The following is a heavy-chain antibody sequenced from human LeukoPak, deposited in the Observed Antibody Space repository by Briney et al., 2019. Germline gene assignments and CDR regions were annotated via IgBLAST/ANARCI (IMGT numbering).Heavy chain of an antibody. J-gene: IGHJ5*02. CDR1: GFTFSSYG. CDR2: IRYDGSNK. CDR3: AKDQGIAARPGWFDP. D-gene: IGHD6-6*01. V-gene: IGHV3-30*02. Sequence: GGSLRLSCAASGFTFSSYGMHWVRRAPGKGLEWVAFIRYDGSNKYYADSVKGRFTISRDNSKNTLYLQMNSLRAEDTAVYYCAKDQGIAARPGWFDPWGQGTLVTVSS.